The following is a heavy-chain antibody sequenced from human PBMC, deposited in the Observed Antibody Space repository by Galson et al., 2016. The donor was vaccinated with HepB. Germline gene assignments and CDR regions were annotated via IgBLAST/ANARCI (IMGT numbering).Heavy chain of an antibody. V-gene: IGHV5-10-1*01. CDR1: GYSFTSYW. Sequence: QSGAEVKKPGESLRISCKGSGYSFTSYWIGWVRQMPGKGLEWMGRMYPSDSYTNYSPSFQGHVTMSVDKSISTAYLQWTSLKASDTAMYYCARLGGYNDFWGQGTLVTVSS. CDR3: ARLGGYNDF. D-gene: IGHD5-24*01. CDR2: MYPSDSYT. J-gene: IGHJ4*02.